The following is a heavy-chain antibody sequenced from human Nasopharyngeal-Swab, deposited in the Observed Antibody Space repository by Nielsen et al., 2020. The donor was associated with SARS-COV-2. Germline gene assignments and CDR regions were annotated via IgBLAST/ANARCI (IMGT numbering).Heavy chain of an antibody. CDR1: GGSLSSGGYY. CDR3: ARAVAGRNWYFDL. V-gene: IGHV4-31*03. J-gene: IGHJ2*01. CDR2: IYFSGST. Sequence: CTLSGGSLSSGGYYWSWILQHPGKGLEWIGYIYFSGSTYYNPSPKSRVTISVDTSKNQFSLKLSSVTAADTAVYYCARAVAGRNWYFDLWGRGTLVTVSS. D-gene: IGHD6-19*01.